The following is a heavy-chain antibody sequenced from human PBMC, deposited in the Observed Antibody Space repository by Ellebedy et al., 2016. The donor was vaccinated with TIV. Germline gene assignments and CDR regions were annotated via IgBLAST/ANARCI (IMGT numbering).Heavy chain of an antibody. D-gene: IGHD2-2*01. CDR3: ASYCSSTSCPTDYYYGLDV. CDR2: ISSSSSYK. Sequence: GESLKTSCAASGFTFSDYYMSWIRQAPGKGLEWVSFISSSSSYKNYADSVKGRFTISRDNAKNSLFLQMNSLRAEDTAVYYCASYCSSTSCPTDYYYGLDVWGQGTTVTVSS. CDR1: GFTFSDYY. V-gene: IGHV3-11*06. J-gene: IGHJ6*02.